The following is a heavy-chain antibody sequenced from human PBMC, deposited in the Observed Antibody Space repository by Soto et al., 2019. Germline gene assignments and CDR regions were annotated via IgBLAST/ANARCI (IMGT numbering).Heavy chain of an antibody. Sequence: SGPTLVNPTQTLALTCSFSGFSLSTSGVGVGWIRQSPGKALEWLALIYWSGDEHYRPSLKSRLSIIKDTSKNHVVLIMTDMDPVDTATYYCARGLATLPVFAFDIWGQGTMVTVSS. D-gene: IGHD6-6*01. CDR2: IYWSGDE. V-gene: IGHV2-5*01. CDR3: ARGLATLPVFAFDI. CDR1: GFSLSTSGVG. J-gene: IGHJ3*02.